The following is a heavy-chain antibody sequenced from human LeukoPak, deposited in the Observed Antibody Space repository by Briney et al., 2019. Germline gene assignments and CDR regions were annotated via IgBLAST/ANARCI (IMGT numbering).Heavy chain of an antibody. D-gene: IGHD6-19*01. Sequence: PGGSLRLSCAASGFTFRTSGMHWVRQAPGKGLEWVAFIQYHGRDKYYADSVKGRFTISRDNSKNTLYMEVNSLRAEDTAVYYWAREGGRTVAGTFDNWGQGTLVTVSS. CDR1: GFTFRTSG. J-gene: IGHJ4*02. CDR3: AREGGRTVAGTFDN. CDR2: IQYHGRDK. V-gene: IGHV3-30*02.